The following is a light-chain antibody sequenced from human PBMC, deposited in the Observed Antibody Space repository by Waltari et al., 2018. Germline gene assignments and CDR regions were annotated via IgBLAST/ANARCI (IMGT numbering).Light chain of an antibody. CDR3: LQYNSYPWT. CDR1: QSIVVW. V-gene: IGKV1-5*03. J-gene: IGKJ1*01. Sequence: DIQVTQSPSTLSASVGDRVTITCRASQSIVVWLAWYQQKPGKAPRLLIYKASYLESGVPSSFSGSGSGTAFTLTISSLQADDFATYYCLQYNSYPWTFGQGTKVEIK. CDR2: KAS.